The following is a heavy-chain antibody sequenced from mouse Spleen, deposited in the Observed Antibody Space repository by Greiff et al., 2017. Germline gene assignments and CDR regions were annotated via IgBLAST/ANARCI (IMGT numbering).Heavy chain of an antibody. CDR3: ARDLSYYGNYKTAY. Sequence: VQLKQSGPGLVKPSQSLSLTCSVTGYSITSGYYWNWIRQFPGNKLEWMGYISYDGSNNYNPSLKNRISITRDTSKNQFFLKLNSVTTEDTATYYCARDLSYYGNYKTAYWGQGTLVTVSA. V-gene: IGHV3-6*01. J-gene: IGHJ3*01. D-gene: IGHD2-10*01. CDR2: ISYDGSN. CDR1: GYSITSGYY.